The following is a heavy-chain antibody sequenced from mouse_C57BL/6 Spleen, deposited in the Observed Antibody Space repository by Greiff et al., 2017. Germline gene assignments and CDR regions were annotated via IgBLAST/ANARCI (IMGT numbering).Heavy chain of an antibody. D-gene: IGHD2-14*01. CDR1: GFTFSDAW. Sequence: EVMLVEPGGGLVQPGGSMKLSCAASGFTFSDAWMDWVRQSPEQGLEWVAEIRNKANNPATYYAESVKGRFTISRDDSKSSVYLQMNGVRAEDTGIYYCARPYRGDLDVWGTGTTVTVSS. V-gene: IGHV6-6*01. CDR2: IRNKANNPAT. CDR3: ARPYRGDLDV. J-gene: IGHJ1*03.